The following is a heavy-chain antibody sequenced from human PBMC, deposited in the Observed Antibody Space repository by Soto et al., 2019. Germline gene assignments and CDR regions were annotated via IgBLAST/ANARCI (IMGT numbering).Heavy chain of an antibody. CDR1: GFTFSSYA. CDR2: ISGSGGST. D-gene: IGHD2-2*01. J-gene: IGHJ6*02. Sequence: EVQLLESGGGLVQPGGSLRLSCAASGFTFSSYAMSWVRQAPGKGLEWVSAISGSGGSTYYADSVKGRFTICSDNSKNTLYLQVNSLGAEDTAVYYCAKCVVPPASYYYGMDVWGQGTTVTVSS. CDR3: AKCVVPPASYYYGMDV. V-gene: IGHV3-23*01.